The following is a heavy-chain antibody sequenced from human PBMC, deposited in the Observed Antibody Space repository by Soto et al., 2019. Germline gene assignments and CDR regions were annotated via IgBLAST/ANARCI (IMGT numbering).Heavy chain of an antibody. CDR3: AHRLSGYNWNGGYFDY. Sequence: QITLKESAPTRVKPTQTLTLTCTFSGFSLTSRPMGVGWIRQPPGKALEWLAFIYWDDDKRYSPSLRSRRTITKDTAGYQVVLTMTNMDPTGTTTYYCAHRLSGYNWNGGYFDYWGQGALVTVSS. CDR2: IYWDDDK. V-gene: IGHV2-5*02. J-gene: IGHJ4*02. D-gene: IGHD1-1*01. CDR1: GFSLTSRPMG.